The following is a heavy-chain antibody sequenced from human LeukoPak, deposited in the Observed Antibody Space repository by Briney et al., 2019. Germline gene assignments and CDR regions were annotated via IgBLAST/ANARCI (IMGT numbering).Heavy chain of an antibody. CDR3: AKIQYYDCV. CDR1: GFTFSSYG. J-gene: IGHJ4*02. V-gene: IGHV3-30*18. D-gene: IGHD3-16*01. CDR2: ISYDGSNK. Sequence: GRSLRLSCAASGFTFSSYGMHWVRQAPGKGLEWVAVISYDGSNKYYADSVKGRFTISRDNSKNTLYLQMNSLRAEDTAVYYCAKIQYYDCVWGQGTLVTVSS.